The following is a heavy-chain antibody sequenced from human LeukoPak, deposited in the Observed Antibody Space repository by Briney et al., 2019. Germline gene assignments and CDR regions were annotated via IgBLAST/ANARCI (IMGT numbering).Heavy chain of an antibody. V-gene: IGHV4-39*01. D-gene: IGHD2-2*01. Sequence: SETLSLTCTVSGGSISSSSYYWGWIRQPPGKGLEWIGSIYYSGSTYYNPSLKSRVTISVDTPKNQFSLKLSSVTAADTAVYYCEALYCSSTSCYAALWDYWGQGTLVTVAS. CDR1: GGSISSSSYY. J-gene: IGHJ4*02. CDR3: EALYCSSTSCYAALWDY. CDR2: IYYSGST.